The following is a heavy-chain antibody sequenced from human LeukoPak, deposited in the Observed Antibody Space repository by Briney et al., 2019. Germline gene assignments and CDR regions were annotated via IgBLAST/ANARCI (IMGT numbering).Heavy chain of an antibody. CDR1: GGSISSGGYY. CDR3: ARGMGYCSSTSCRKEVDY. V-gene: IGHV4-31*03. J-gene: IGHJ4*02. Sequence: SETLSLTCTVSGGSISSGGYYWSWVRQHPGKGLEWIGYTYYSGSTYYNPSLKSRVTISVDTSKNQFSLKLSSVTAADTAVYYCARGMGYCSSTSCRKEVDYWGQGTLVTVSS. D-gene: IGHD2-2*01. CDR2: TYYSGST.